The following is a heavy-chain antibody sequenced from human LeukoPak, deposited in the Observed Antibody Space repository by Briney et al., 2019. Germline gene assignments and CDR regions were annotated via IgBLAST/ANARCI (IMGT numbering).Heavy chain of an antibody. V-gene: IGHV3-48*01. J-gene: IGHJ4*02. CDR2: ISHTGSTM. Sequence: GGSLRLSCAASGFSFSIYSLNWVRQAPGKGLEWVSYISHTGSTMSYADSVKGRFTISRDNAKNSLYLQMNSLRAEDSAVYYCARYWSSWSADYWGQGTLVTVSS. CDR1: GFSFSIYS. D-gene: IGHD6-13*01. CDR3: ARYWSSWSADY.